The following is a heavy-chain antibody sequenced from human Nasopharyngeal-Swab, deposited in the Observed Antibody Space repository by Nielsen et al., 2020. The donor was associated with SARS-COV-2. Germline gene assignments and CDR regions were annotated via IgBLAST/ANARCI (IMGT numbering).Heavy chain of an antibody. Sequence: VRQMPGKGLEWVSVIYSGGSSTYYADSVKGRFTISRDNSKNTLYLQMNSLRAEDTAVYYCARGFLDDAFDIWGQGTMVTVSS. CDR3: ARGFLDDAFDI. V-gene: IGHV3-23*03. J-gene: IGHJ3*02. CDR2: IYSGGSST. D-gene: IGHD3/OR15-3a*01.